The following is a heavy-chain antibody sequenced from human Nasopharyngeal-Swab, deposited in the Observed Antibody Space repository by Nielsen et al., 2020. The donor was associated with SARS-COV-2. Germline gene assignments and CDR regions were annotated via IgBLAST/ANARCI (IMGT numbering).Heavy chain of an antibody. CDR3: TTDFYFDY. V-gene: IGHV3-73*01. Sequence: GESLKISCAASGFIFSASAIHWVRQASGKGLEWVGRIGDKDHNYATTYGASVQGRFTISRDDSRNTAFLQMDSLKTEDTALYYCTTDFYFDYWGQGTLVTVSS. CDR1: GFIFSASA. J-gene: IGHJ4*02. CDR2: IGDKDHNYAT.